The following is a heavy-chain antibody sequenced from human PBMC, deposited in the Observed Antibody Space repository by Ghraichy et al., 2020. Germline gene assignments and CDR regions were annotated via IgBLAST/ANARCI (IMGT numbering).Heavy chain of an antibody. J-gene: IGHJ4*02. CDR1: AFAFPRYA. D-gene: IGHD3-22*01. CDR2: ISGGGDST. Sequence: GGSLRLSWAGSAFAFPRYAMSWVCDAPGMRQEWVSAISGGGDSTNYADSVKGRFTISRDNSRNTLYLGMNSLRVEDTATYYCAKNKDSSGYFNDWGQGTLVPVSS. CDR3: AKNKDSSGYFND. V-gene: IGHV3-23*01.